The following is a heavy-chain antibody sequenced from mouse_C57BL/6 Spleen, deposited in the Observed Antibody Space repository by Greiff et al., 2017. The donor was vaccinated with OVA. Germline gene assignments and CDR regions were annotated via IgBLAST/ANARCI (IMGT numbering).Heavy chain of an antibody. V-gene: IGHV1-69*01. CDR2: IDPSDSYT. CDR1: GYTFTSYW. D-gene: IGHD1-1*01. Sequence: QVQLQQPGAELVMPGASVKLSCKASGYTFTSYWMHWVKQRPGQGLEWIGEIDPSDSYTNYNQKFKGKSTLTVDKSSSTAYMQFSSLTSEDSAVYYCARGDYYGSSGFAYWGQGTLVTVSA. CDR3: ARGDYYGSSGFAY. J-gene: IGHJ3*01.